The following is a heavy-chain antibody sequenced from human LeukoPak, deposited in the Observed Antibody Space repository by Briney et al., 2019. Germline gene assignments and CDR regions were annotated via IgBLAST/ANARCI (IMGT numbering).Heavy chain of an antibody. J-gene: IGHJ4*02. V-gene: IGHV3-21*01. Sequence: GGSLRLSCAASGYTFSSYSMNWVRQAPGKGLEWVSSISSSSSYIYYADSVKGRFTISRDNAKNSLYLQMNSLRAEDTAVYYCARDLVGAATEFSTLPMGYWGQGTLVTVSS. CDR1: GYTFSSYS. CDR3: ARDLVGAATEFSTLPMGY. D-gene: IGHD2-15*01. CDR2: ISSSSSYI.